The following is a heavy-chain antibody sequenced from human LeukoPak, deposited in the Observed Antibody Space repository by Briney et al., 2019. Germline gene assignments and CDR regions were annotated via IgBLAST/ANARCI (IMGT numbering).Heavy chain of an antibody. Sequence: PGGSLRLSCAASGFTFSSYAMHWVRQAPGKGLDYVSAISSNGGSTYYANSVKGRFTISRDNSKNTLYLQMGSLRAEDMAVYYCARSCFGYSGYGAYDYWGQGTLVTVSS. J-gene: IGHJ4*02. CDR2: ISSNGGST. CDR1: GFTFSSYA. V-gene: IGHV3-64*01. CDR3: ARSCFGYSGYGAYDY. D-gene: IGHD5-12*01.